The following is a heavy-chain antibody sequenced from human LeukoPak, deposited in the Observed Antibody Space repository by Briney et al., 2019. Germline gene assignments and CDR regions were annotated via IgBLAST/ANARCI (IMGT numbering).Heavy chain of an antibody. V-gene: IGHV4-34*01. CDR3: ARVLVGEYSSPGWFDP. CDR2: INHSGST. J-gene: IGHJ5*02. Sequence: SETLSLTCAVYGGSFSGYYWSWIRQPPGKGLEWIGEINHSGSTNYNPSLKSRVTISVDTSKNQFSLKLSSVTAADTAVYYCARVLVGEYSSPGWFDPWGQGTLVTVSS. CDR1: GGSFSGYY. D-gene: IGHD6-6*01.